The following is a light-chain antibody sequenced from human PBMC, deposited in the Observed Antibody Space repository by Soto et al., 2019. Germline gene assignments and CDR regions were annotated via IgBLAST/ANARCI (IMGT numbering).Light chain of an antibody. Sequence: EIVLTQSPGTLSLSPGERATLSCRASQSVRSRYLAWYQQKPGQAPWLLIYGASSRATGIPDRFSGSGSGTDFTLTITRLEPEDFAVYYCQQDGGSPPVTFGQGTKLEIK. V-gene: IGKV3-20*01. J-gene: IGKJ2*01. CDR3: QQDGGSPPVT. CDR1: QSVRSRY. CDR2: GAS.